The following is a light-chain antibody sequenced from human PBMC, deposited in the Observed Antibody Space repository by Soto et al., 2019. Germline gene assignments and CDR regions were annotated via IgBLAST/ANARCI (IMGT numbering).Light chain of an antibody. V-gene: IGKV3-20*01. J-gene: IGKJ4*01. CDR2: GAS. CDR3: RQYGRSLEFA. CDR1: QTVSSNF. Sequence: IVLTQSPGTLSLSPGERATLSCRASQTVSSNFLAWYQEKPGQGPRLLIYGASTRATSIPGRFSGSGSGTDFTLTISGLDPEDFAVYYCRQYGRSLEFAVGGGTKVEIK.